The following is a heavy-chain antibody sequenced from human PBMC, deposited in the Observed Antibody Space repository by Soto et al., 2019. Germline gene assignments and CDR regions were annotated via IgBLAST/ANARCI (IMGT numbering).Heavy chain of an antibody. CDR3: AKDFKISGGHYGSLNYYYGMDV. D-gene: IGHD3-10*01. J-gene: IGHJ6*02. Sequence: GGSLRLSCEASGFTFSAFGMHWVRQAPGKGLEWVAIISYDGILKYYADSVKGRFTISRDTSKSALYLQMKSLRPEDTAVYYCAKDFKISGGHYGSLNYYYGMDVWGQGTTVTVSS. CDR1: GFTFSAFG. V-gene: IGHV3-30*18. CDR2: ISYDGILK.